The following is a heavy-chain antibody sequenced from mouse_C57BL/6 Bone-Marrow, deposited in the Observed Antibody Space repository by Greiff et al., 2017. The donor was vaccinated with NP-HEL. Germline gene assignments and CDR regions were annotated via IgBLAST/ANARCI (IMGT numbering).Heavy chain of an antibody. CDR2: ISSGSSTI. J-gene: IGHJ1*03. V-gene: IGHV5-17*01. CDR3: ARESHWYFDV. Sequence: EVQGVESGGGLVKPGGSLKLSCAASGFTFSDYGMHWVRQAPEKGLAWVAYISSGSSTIYYAATVKGRFTISRDNAKNTLFLQLTSLRSEDTAMYYCARESHWYFDVWGTGTTVTVSS. CDR1: GFTFSDYG.